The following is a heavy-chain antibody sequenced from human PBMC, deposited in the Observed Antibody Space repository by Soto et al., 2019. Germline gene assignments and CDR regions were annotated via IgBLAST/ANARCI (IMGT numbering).Heavy chain of an antibody. D-gene: IGHD3-3*01. CDR3: ARDSVLRFVEWLFNY. CDR1: GYTFSGYY. Sequence: GASVKVSCKASGYTFSGYYIHWVRQAPGQGFEWMGWINPNSGGTNYAQKFQGRVTMTRDTSISTAYMELSRLRSDDTAVYYCARDSVLRFVEWLFNYWGQGTLVTVSS. V-gene: IGHV1-2*02. J-gene: IGHJ4*02. CDR2: INPNSGGT.